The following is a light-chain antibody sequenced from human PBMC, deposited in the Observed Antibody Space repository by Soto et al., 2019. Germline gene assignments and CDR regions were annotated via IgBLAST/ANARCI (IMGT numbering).Light chain of an antibody. J-gene: IGLJ1*01. V-gene: IGLV2-14*01. Sequence: QSVLTQPASVSGSPGQSVAISCTGTSSDAGAYNYVSWYQQHPGKAPKLLLSEVSNRPSGVSERFSGSKSGNTASLTISGLQAEDEADYYCSSLTTSFTYVFGTGTKVTV. CDR1: SSDAGAYNY. CDR3: SSLTTSFTYV. CDR2: EVS.